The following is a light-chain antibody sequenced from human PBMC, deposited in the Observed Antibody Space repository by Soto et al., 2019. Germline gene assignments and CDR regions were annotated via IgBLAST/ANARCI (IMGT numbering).Light chain of an antibody. CDR3: QQYGRSPRT. Sequence: EIVLTQSPGTLSLSPGERATLSCRASESVTSSYLAWYQHKPGQAPRLLIYGASSRVTGIPDRFSSSGSGTDFTPTISRPEHEDCAEYYCQQYGRSPRTFGQGTKVES. CDR1: ESVTSSY. CDR2: GAS. J-gene: IGKJ1*01. V-gene: IGKV3-20*01.